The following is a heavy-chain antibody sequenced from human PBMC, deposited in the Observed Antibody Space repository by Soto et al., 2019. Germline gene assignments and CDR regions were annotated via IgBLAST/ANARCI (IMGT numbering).Heavy chain of an antibody. J-gene: IGHJ5*02. CDR2: INPSGGST. V-gene: IGHV1-46*01. Sequence: ASVKVSCKASGYTFTSYYMHWVRQAPGQGLEWLGIINPSGGSTNYAQKFQGRVTITADESTSTAYMELSSLRSEDTAVYYCARGRYSYGYPHWFDPWGQGTLVTVSS. CDR3: ARGRYSYGYPHWFDP. CDR1: GYTFTSYY. D-gene: IGHD5-18*01.